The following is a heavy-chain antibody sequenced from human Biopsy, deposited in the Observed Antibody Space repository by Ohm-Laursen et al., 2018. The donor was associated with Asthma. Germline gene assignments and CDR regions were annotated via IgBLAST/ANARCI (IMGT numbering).Heavy chain of an antibody. CDR3: ARIPRRSGSYFVDY. J-gene: IGHJ4*02. D-gene: IGHD3-22*01. CDR2: SNQGGSP. CDR1: GFMFRSFG. V-gene: IGHV4-34*01. Sequence: LRLSCSAPGFMFRSFGMHWVRQAPGKGLEWIGESNQGGSPTFNPSLKSRVTISRDTSKNQLSLKLRSVTAADTAMYYCARIPRRSGSYFVDYWGQGTLVTVSS.